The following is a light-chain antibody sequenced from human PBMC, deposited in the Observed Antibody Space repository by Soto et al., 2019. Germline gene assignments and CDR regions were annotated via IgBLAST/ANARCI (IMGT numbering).Light chain of an antibody. Sequence: EIVLTQSPGTLSLSPGERATLSCRASQSVGRTYLAWYQQKPGQAPRVLIYGTSIRASGVPERFSGGGSGTDFTLTITRLEPEDFAVYYCQQYGSSLFTFGPGTKVDIK. CDR1: QSVGRTY. J-gene: IGKJ3*01. CDR3: QQYGSSLFT. V-gene: IGKV3-20*01. CDR2: GTS.